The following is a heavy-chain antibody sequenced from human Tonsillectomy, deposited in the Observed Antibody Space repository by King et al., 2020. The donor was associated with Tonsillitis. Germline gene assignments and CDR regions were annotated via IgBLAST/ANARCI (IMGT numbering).Heavy chain of an antibody. J-gene: IGHJ4*02. D-gene: IGHD1-26*01. CDR3: ARAGGSYCLDY. Sequence: VQLQQWGAGLLKPSETLSLTCAVYGGSFSGYYWSWIRQPPGKGLEWIGEINHSGSTNYNPSLKSRVTISVDTSKNQFSLKLSSVTAADTAVYYCARAGGSYCLDYWGQGTLVTVSS. CDR2: INHSGST. CDR1: GGSFSGYY. V-gene: IGHV4-34*01.